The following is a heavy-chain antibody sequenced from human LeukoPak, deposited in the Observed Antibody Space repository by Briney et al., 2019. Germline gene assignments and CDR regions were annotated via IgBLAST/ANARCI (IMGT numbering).Heavy chain of an antibody. CDR2: IYYSGNT. Sequence: SETLSLTCTVSGGSISSGAYYWSWIRQPPGKGLEWIGYIYYSGNTYYNPSLKSRVTISIHTSKNQFSLTLSSVTAADTAVYYCARVSAFFYDSAAYYLHYLGQGALVTVSS. CDR1: GGSISSGAYY. V-gene: IGHV4-30-4*01. CDR3: ARVSAFFYDSAAYYLHY. D-gene: IGHD2/OR15-2a*01. J-gene: IGHJ4*02.